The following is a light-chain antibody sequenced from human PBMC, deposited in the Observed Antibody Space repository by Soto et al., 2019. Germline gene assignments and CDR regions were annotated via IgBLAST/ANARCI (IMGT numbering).Light chain of an antibody. J-gene: IGLJ2*01. CDR3: QSVDSSDQGF. CDR1: SSDVGGSEY. CDR2: EDN. Sequence: QSALTQPRSVSGSPGQSVTISCTGTSSDVGGSEYVSWYQQRPGKAPKLMIYEDNDRPSGVPNRFSGSVDISSNSAFLTISGLTTEDEADYYCQSVDSSDQGFFGGGTKLTVL. V-gene: IGLV2-11*01.